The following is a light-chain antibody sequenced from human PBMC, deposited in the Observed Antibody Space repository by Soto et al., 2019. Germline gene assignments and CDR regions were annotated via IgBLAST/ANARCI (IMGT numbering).Light chain of an antibody. CDR3: RSFAGAGNPVL. J-gene: IGLJ2*01. Sequence: QSALTQPPSASGSLGQSVTISCTGTSSDVGGYNYVSWHQQHPGKAPKVMIYEVTKRPPGVPDRFSGSKSGNTASLTVSGLQAEDEADYYSRSFAGAGNPVLLAGGNKLAVL. CDR2: EVT. CDR1: SSDVGGYNY. V-gene: IGLV2-8*01.